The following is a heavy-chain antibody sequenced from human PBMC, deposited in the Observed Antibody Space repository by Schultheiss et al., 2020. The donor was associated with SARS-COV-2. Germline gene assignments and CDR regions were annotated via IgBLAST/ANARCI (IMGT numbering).Heavy chain of an antibody. Sequence: SETLSLTCAISGDSVSSNSAAWNWIRQSPSRGLEWLGRTYYRSKWYNDYAVSVKSRITINPDTSKNQFSLVLYSVTAADTALYYCARDSVGGIDQWGQGTLVTVSS. CDR1: GDSVSSNSAA. V-gene: IGHV6-1*01. CDR2: TYYRSKWYN. CDR3: ARDSVGGIDQ. J-gene: IGHJ4*02. D-gene: IGHD3-16*01.